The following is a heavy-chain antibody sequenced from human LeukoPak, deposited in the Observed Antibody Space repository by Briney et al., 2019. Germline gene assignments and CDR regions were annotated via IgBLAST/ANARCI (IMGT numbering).Heavy chain of an antibody. CDR2: ISGSGGST. CDR3: AKGMSYGDYSGFDY. J-gene: IGHJ4*02. D-gene: IGHD4-17*01. CDR1: GFTFSSYA. V-gene: IGHV3-23*01. Sequence: GGSLRLSCAASGFTFSSYAMSWVRQAPGKGLEWVSAISGSGGSTYYADSVKGRFTISRDNSKNTLYLQMNSLRAEDTAVYYCAKGMSYGDYSGFDYWGQGTLVTVSA.